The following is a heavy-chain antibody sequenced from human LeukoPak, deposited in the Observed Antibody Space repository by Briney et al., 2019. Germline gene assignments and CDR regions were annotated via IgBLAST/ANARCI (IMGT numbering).Heavy chain of an antibody. D-gene: IGHD2-15*01. Sequence: GGSLRLSCAASGFTFSSYEMNWVRQAPGKGLEWVSYISSSGSTIYYADSVKGRFAISRDNAKNSLYLQMNSLRAEDTAVYYCASEGYDYGDYWGQGTLVTVSS. CDR3: ASEGYDYGDY. J-gene: IGHJ4*02. CDR2: ISSSGSTI. V-gene: IGHV3-48*03. CDR1: GFTFSSYE.